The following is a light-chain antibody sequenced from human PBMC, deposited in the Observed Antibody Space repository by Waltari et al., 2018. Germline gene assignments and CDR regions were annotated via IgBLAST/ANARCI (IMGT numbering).Light chain of an antibody. Sequence: QSALTQPASVSGSPGKSITISCTGTSSDVGSSTLVSCYQQHPGKAPKLIIYAFSKRPSGASARFSGSKSGNTASLTISGLQAEDEADYYCCSYAGSTTRWVFGGGTKLTVL. CDR3: CSYAGSTTRWV. CDR2: AFS. CDR1: SSDVGSSTL. J-gene: IGLJ3*02. V-gene: IGLV2-23*02.